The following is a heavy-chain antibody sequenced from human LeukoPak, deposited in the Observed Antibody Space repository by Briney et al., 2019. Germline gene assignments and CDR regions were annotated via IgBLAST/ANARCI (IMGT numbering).Heavy chain of an antibody. CDR1: GFTFSNYG. V-gene: IGHV3-30*03. CDR2: ISHDGSNK. Sequence: PGGSLRLSCAASGFTFSNYGMHWVRQAPGRGLEWVADISHDGSNKYYADSVKGRFTISRDNSKNTLYLQMNSLRAEDTAVYYCARTRIAAAGKNWFDPWGQGTLVTVSS. CDR3: ARTRIAAAGKNWFDP. D-gene: IGHD6-13*01. J-gene: IGHJ5*02.